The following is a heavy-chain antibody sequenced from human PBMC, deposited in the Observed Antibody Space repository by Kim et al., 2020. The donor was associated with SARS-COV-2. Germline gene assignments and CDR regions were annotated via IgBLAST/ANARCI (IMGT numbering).Heavy chain of an antibody. Sequence: ASVKVSCKSSGHTSTSYGVTWVRQAPGQGLQWMGWISAYNGKTHFPQHLRDRVTLTIDTSTNTAYMELRNLTSDDTAIYYCATQTRGGSPGYYSYFYLDV. CDR2: ISAYNGKT. D-gene: IGHD6-19*01. J-gene: IGHJ6*03. CDR3: ATQTRGGSPGYYSYFYLDV. V-gene: IGHV1-18*01. CDR1: GHTSTSYG.